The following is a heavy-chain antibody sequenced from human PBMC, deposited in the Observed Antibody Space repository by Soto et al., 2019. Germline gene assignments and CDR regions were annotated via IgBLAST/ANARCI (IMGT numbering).Heavy chain of an antibody. CDR2: IKEDAREE. J-gene: IGHJ6*03. Sequence: PVGSLRLSCVASGFTFSSYWMTWVRQAPGMGLEWVAGIKEDAREEVYVASVKGRFSISRDNAKNSLYLQMNSLRAEDTAVYYCARNSNDYGDYGYYYYYMDVWGKGTTVTVSS. CDR1: GFTFSSYW. CDR3: ARNSNDYGDYGYYYYYMDV. D-gene: IGHD4-17*01. V-gene: IGHV3-7*03.